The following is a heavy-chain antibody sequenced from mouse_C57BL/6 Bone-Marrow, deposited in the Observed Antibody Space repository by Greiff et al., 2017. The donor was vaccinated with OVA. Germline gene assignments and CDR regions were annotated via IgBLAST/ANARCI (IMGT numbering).Heavy chain of an antibody. Sequence: VQLQQSVAELVRPGASVKLSCTASGFNIKNTYMHWVKQRPEQGLEWIGWIDPENGDTEYASKFQGKATITADTSSNTAYLQLSSLTSEDTAVYYCTTYAYYSNRYYAMDYWGQGTSVTVSS. V-gene: IGHV14-4*01. CDR3: TTYAYYSNRYYAMDY. J-gene: IGHJ4*01. D-gene: IGHD2-5*01. CDR1: GFNIKNTY. CDR2: IDPENGDT.